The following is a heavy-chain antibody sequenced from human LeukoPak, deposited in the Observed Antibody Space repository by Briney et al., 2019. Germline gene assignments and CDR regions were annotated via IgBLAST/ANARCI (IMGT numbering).Heavy chain of an antibody. J-gene: IGHJ3*02. CDR3: AKDGYCSGGSCYDAFDI. D-gene: IGHD2-15*01. CDR2: IYSDNT. CDR1: GFTVSSNS. Sequence: GGSLRLSCTVSGFTVSSNSMSWVRQAPGKGLEWVSFIYSDNTHYSDSVKGRFTISRDNSKNTLYLQMNSLRAEDTAVYYCAKDGYCSGGSCYDAFDIWGQGTMVTVSS. V-gene: IGHV3-53*01.